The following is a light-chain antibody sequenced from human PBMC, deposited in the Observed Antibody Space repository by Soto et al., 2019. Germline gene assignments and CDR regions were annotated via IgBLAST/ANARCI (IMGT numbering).Light chain of an antibody. CDR3: QQTYSTPWT. V-gene: IGKV1-39*01. CDR2: AAS. J-gene: IGKJ1*01. Sequence: DIQMTQSPSSLSASVGDRVSITCRASQTIIRYLSWYQQKPGKAPKLLISAASSLQSGVSSRFNGSRSGTDFTLTISSLQSDDFETYYCQQTYSTPWTFGLGTKVDIX. CDR1: QTIIRY.